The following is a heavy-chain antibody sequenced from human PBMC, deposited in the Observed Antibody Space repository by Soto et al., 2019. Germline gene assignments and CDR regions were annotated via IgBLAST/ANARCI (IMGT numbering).Heavy chain of an antibody. J-gene: IGHJ5*02. CDR2: ISYDGSNT. D-gene: IGHD2-15*01. CDR3: ARISRYCSGGDCHA. CDR1: GVSFNSYD. V-gene: IGHV3-30*03. Sequence: QAHLVESGGGVVQPGTSLRLSCAASGVSFNSYDMHWVRQAPGKGPEWVAIISYDGSNTYYSDSVRGRFTISRDNSKDTLYLQMLSLRSEDTAIYYCARISRYCSGGDCHAWGQGTQVTVSS.